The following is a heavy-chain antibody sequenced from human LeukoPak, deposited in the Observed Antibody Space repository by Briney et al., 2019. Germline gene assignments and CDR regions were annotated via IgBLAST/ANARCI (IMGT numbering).Heavy chain of an antibody. CDR3: AYYDSSGYREFVY. V-gene: IGHV4-59*11. CDR1: GGFISTHY. Sequence: SETLSLTCTVSGGFISTHYWSWIRQPPGKGLEWIGYIYYSGSTNYNPSLKSRVTISVDTSKNQFSLKLSSVTAADTAVYYCAYYDSSGYREFVYWGQGTLVTVSS. CDR2: IYYSGST. D-gene: IGHD3-22*01. J-gene: IGHJ4*02.